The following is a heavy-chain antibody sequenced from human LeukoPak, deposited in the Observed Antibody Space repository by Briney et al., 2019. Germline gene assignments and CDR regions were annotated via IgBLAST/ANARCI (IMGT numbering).Heavy chain of an antibody. Sequence: GASVKVSCKASGFTFTSSAVRWVRQARGQRLEWIGWIVVGSGNTNYAQKFQERVTITRDMSTSTAYMELSSLRSEDTAVYYCAAEPFDLVGGHYYYGMDVWGQGTTVTVSS. V-gene: IGHV1-58*01. J-gene: IGHJ6*02. CDR2: IVVGSGNT. CDR1: GFTFTSSA. CDR3: AAEPFDLVGGHYYYGMDV. D-gene: IGHD3-9*01.